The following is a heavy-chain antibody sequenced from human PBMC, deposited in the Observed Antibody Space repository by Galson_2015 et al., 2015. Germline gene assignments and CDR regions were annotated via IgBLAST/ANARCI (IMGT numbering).Heavy chain of an antibody. CDR3: ARDIGIPAAMRHFDY. V-gene: IGHV3-30-3*01. CDR2: ISYDGSNK. D-gene: IGHD2-2*01. Sequence: SLRLSCAASGFTFSSYAMHWVRQAPGKGLEWVAVISYDGSNKYYADSVKGRFTISRDNSKNTLYLQMNSLRAEDTAVYYCARDIGIPAAMRHFDYWGQGTLVTVSS. J-gene: IGHJ4*02. CDR1: GFTFSSYA.